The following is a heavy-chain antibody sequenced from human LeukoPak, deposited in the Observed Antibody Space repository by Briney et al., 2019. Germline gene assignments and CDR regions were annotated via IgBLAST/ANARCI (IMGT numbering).Heavy chain of an antibody. Sequence: PGGSLRPSCAASGFTFSSYWMSWVRQAPGKGLEWVANIKQDGSEKYYVGSVKGRFTISRDNAKNSLYLQMNSLRAEDTAVYYCARDDCSSISCYHNWFDPWGQGTLVTVSS. CDR2: IKQDGSEK. CDR1: GFTFSSYW. J-gene: IGHJ5*02. CDR3: ARDDCSSISCYHNWFDP. D-gene: IGHD2-2*01. V-gene: IGHV3-7*01.